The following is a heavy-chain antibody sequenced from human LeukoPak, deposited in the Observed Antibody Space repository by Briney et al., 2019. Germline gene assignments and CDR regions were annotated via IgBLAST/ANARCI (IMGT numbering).Heavy chain of an antibody. V-gene: IGHV1-69*13. J-gene: IGHJ5*02. CDR2: IIPIFGTA. Sequence: SVKVSCKASVGTFSSYAISWVRQAPGQGLEWMGGIIPIFGTANYAQKFQGRVTITADESTSTAYMELSSLRSEDTAVYYCARVRGPCSSTCCYRGLWFDPWGQGTLVTVSS. CDR1: VGTFSSYA. D-gene: IGHD2-2*01. CDR3: ARVRGPCSSTCCYRGLWFDP.